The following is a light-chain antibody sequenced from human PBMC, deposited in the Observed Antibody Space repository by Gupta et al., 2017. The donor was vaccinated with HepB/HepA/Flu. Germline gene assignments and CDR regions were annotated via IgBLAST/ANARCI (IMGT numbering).Light chain of an antibody. Sequence: IVLWQSHPTLPMSPGEGATLSCRASQSVSSHLAWYQPKPGQAPRLLIYAASNSATGLPARFSLSRSGKDITCNISSLELEDFAIYYCQQRTNRPTSTFGQGTKVEIK. J-gene: IGKJ1*01. V-gene: IGKV3-11*01. CDR1: QSVSSH. CDR2: AAS. CDR3: QQRTNRPTST.